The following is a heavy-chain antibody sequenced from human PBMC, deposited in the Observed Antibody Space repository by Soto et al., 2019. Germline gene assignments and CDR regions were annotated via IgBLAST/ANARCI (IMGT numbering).Heavy chain of an antibody. Sequence: VQLVESGGGLVRAGGSLRLSCAACGFTFNNYYMVWVRQAPGRGLEWVANINQDGSAKYYVDSVKGRFTISRDNAKSSLYLQINSLIADDTATYYCGRGFGGTHWGQGSLVTVSS. CDR2: INQDGSAK. V-gene: IGHV3-7*05. CDR1: GFTFNNYY. D-gene: IGHD2-15*01. J-gene: IGHJ4*02. CDR3: GRGFGGTH.